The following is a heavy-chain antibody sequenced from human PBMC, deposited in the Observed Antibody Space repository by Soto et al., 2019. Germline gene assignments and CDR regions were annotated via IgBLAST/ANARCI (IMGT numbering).Heavy chain of an antibody. D-gene: IGHD3-10*01. CDR3: AFTSGSGSYYFDY. CDR2: ICGGGETT. V-gene: IGHV3-23*01. CDR1: GFTFSSYA. Sequence: EVQLLESGGGLVQPGGSLRLSCAASGFTFSSYAMWWVRQAPGKGLGCVSAICGGGETTYYADSVKGRFTISRDNSKNTLYLQMNSLRAADTAVYYCAFTSGSGSYYFDYWGQGTLVTVSS. J-gene: IGHJ4*02.